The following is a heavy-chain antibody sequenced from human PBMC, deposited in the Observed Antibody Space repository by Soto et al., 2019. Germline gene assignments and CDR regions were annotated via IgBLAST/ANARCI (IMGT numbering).Heavy chain of an antibody. CDR1: GGFIRSSRDY. CDR2: IYYSGNT. CDR3: ARQEWIQLWPDDY. Sequence: QLQLQESGPGLVKPTETLSLTGTVSGGFIRSSRDYWGWIRQPPGKGLEWIGSIYYSGNTYYNPSLKSRVTISVDTSKNQFSLKLSSVTGADTAVYYCARQEWIQLWPDDYWGQGTLVIVSS. D-gene: IGHD5-18*01. V-gene: IGHV4-39*01. J-gene: IGHJ4*02.